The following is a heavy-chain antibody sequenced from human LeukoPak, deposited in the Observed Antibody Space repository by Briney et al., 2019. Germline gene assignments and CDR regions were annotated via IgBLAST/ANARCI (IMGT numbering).Heavy chain of an antibody. D-gene: IGHD3-16*01. CDR3: ARGTVAYDYVWGSYKLFDY. V-gene: IGHV1-8*01. Sequence: ASVKVSCKASGYTFTSYDINWVRQATGQGLEWMGWMNPNSGNTGYAQKFQGRVTMTRTTSISTAYMELSSLRSEDTAVYYCARGTVAYDYVWGSYKLFDYWGQGTLVTVSS. CDR1: GYTFTSYD. J-gene: IGHJ4*02. CDR2: MNPNSGNT.